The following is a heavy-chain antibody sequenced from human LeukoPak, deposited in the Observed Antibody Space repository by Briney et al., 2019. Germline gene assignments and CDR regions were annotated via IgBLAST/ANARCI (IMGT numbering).Heavy chain of an antibody. D-gene: IGHD2-15*01. CDR3: AKGSGGSCHSATDY. V-gene: IGHV3-23*01. J-gene: IGHJ4*02. Sequence: GGSLRLSCAASGFSFSSYAMNWVRQAPGKGLEWVSVICGSSSSTYYVDSVKGRFTISRDNSKNTLYLQMNSLRAEDSAIYYCAKGSGGSCHSATDYWGQGTLVTVSS. CDR1: GFSFSSYA. CDR2: ICGSSSST.